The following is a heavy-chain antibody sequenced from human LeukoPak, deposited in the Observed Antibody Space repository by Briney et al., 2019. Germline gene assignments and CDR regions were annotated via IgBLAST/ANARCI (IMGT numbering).Heavy chain of an antibody. CDR3: ARVDGYIQLWSLDY. Sequence: EASVKVSCKASGYTFIVYYLHWVRQAPAQGLEWMGWINCNTGGTNYAQKFQGRVTMTRDTSTTTVYMDVSSLRSDDTAVYYCARVDGYIQLWSLDYWGQGTLVTVSS. V-gene: IGHV1-2*02. CDR1: GYTFIVYY. J-gene: IGHJ4*02. CDR2: INCNTGGT. D-gene: IGHD5-18*01.